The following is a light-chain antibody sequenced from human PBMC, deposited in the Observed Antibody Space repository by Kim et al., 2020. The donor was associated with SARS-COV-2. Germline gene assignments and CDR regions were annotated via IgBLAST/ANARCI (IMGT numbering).Light chain of an antibody. J-gene: IGKJ1*01. CDR1: QSITNW. CDR3: QQYSTYWT. Sequence: GDRVTITCRASQSITNWLAWFQQKPGKAPKLLIYEASNLERGVPSRFSGSASGTEFTLTISSLQPDDFATYYCQQYSTYWTFGQGTKVDIK. CDR2: EAS. V-gene: IGKV1-5*03.